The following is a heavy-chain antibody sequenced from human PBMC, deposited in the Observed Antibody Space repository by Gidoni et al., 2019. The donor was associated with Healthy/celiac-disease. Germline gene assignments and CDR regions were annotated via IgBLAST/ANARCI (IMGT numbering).Heavy chain of an antibody. Sequence: QVQLQESGPGLVKPSQTLSRTCTVSGGSISSGGYYWSWIRQHPGKGLEWIGYIYYSGSTYYNPSLKSRVTISVDTSKNQFSLKLSSVTAADTAVYYCARVAPTGYYYYGMDVWGQGTTVTVSS. CDR3: ARVAPTGYYYYGMDV. V-gene: IGHV4-31*03. CDR2: IYYSGST. J-gene: IGHJ6*02. D-gene: IGHD4-17*01. CDR1: GGSISSGGYY.